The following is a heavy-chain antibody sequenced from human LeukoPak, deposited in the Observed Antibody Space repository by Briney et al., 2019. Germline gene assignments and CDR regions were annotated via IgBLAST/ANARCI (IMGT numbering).Heavy chain of an antibody. CDR3: ARGGDRGSSFDLDY. CDR2: ISSSGSTI. J-gene: IGHJ4*02. Sequence: GGSLRLSCAASGFTFSSYEMNWVRQAPGKGLEWVSYISSSGSTIYYADSVKGRFTISRDNAKNSLYLQMNSLRAEDTAVYYCARGGDRGSSFDLDYWGQGTLVTVSS. V-gene: IGHV3-48*03. D-gene: IGHD1-26*01. CDR1: GFTFSSYE.